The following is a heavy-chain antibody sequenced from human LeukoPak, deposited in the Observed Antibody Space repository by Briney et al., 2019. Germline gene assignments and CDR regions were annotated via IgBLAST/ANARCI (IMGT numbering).Heavy chain of an antibody. D-gene: IGHD5-18*01. CDR1: GFTFSSYW. CDR3: ARGQRAIGYSYGPAYYYGMDV. Sequence: GGSLRLSCAASGFTFSSYWMSWVRQAPGKGLEWVANIKQDGSENHYVDSVKGRFTISRDNAKNSLYLQMNSLRAEDTAVYYCARGQRAIGYSYGPAYYYGMDVWGQGTTVTVSS. V-gene: IGHV3-7*01. CDR2: IKQDGSEN. J-gene: IGHJ6*02.